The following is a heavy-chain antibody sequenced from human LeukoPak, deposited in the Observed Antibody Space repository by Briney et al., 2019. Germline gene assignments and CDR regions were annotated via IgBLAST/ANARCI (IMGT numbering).Heavy chain of an antibody. D-gene: IGHD5-24*01. J-gene: IGHJ4*02. CDR3: ATRDGYNLWPFDY. CDR2: ISSSGSTI. CDR1: GFTFSDYY. Sequence: PGGSLRLSCAASGFTFSDYYMSWIRQAPGKGLEWVSYISSSGSTIYYADSVKGRFTISRDNAKNSLYLQMNSLRAEDTAVYYCATRDGYNLWPFDYWGQGTLVTVSS. V-gene: IGHV3-11*04.